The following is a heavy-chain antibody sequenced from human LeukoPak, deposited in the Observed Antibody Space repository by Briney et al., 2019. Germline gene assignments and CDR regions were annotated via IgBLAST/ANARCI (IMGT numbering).Heavy chain of an antibody. J-gene: IGHJ4*02. V-gene: IGHV3-9*01. CDR3: AKLSAGSENDY. CDR2: INWKRGSI. Sequence: GGSLRRYCAASGFTYDDYAMHWVRQVPGKGAVWVAGINWKRGSIDYAHSLKDRFTSSRDNAKNYLYLQMKSLRSEDTALYYCAKLSAGSENDYWGQGTLVTVSS. CDR1: GFTYDDYA. D-gene: IGHD3-10*01.